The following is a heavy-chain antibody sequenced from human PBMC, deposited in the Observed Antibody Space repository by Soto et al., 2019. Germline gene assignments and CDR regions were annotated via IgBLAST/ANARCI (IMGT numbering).Heavy chain of an antibody. CDR3: ARRRLSGFWSGRNSYYYHGMDV. D-gene: IGHD3-3*01. CDR1: GESFSDYY. J-gene: IGHJ6*02. CDR2: INHSGST. Sequence: TSETLSLTCAVYGESFSDYYWNWVRQPPGRGLEWIGEINHSGSTNYKSSLKSRVTISVDTSKNQFSLKLNSVTAADTAVYYCARRRLSGFWSGRNSYYYHGMDVWGQGTTVTVSS. V-gene: IGHV4-34*01.